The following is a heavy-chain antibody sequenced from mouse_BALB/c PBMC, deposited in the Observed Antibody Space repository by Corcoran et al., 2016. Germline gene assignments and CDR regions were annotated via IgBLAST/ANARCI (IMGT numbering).Heavy chain of an antibody. CDR2: ISYDGSN. J-gene: IGHJ3*01. CDR3: AIYYYGSRAWFAY. D-gene: IGHD1-1*01. Sequence: DVQLQESGPGLVKPSQSLSLTCSVTGYSITSGYYWNWIRQFPGNKLEWMGYISYDGSNNYNPSLKNRISITRDTSKNQFFLKLNSVTTEDTATYYVAIYYYGSRAWFAYWGQGTLVTVSA. V-gene: IGHV3-6*02. CDR1: GYSITSGYY.